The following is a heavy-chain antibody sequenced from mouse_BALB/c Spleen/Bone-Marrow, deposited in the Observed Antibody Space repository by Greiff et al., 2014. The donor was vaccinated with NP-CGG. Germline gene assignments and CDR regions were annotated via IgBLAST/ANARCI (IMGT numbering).Heavy chain of an antibody. D-gene: IGHD1-1*01. CDR2: IDPANGDT. V-gene: IGHV14-3*02. CDR1: GFNIKDTY. Sequence: EVQLQQSGSELVKPGASVKLSCAASGFNIKDTYMHWVKQRPEQGLEWIGRIDPANGDTKYDPKFQGKATITADTSSNTAYLQFSSLTSEDTAVYYCTRPSFYYGSSYWYFDVWGAGTTVTVSS. CDR3: TRPSFYYGSSYWYFDV. J-gene: IGHJ1*01.